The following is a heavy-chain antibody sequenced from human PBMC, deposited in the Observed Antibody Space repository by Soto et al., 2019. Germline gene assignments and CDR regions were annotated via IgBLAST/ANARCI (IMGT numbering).Heavy chain of an antibody. CDR2: ISSSTSTI. Sequence: EVQLVESGGGLVQPGESLRLSCAASGFTFSTYSMNWVRQAPGKGLEWLSYISSSTSTIYYADSVEGRFTISRDNAKNSLYLQMNSPKAEDTAVYYCARGLSIDYWGQGILVTVSS. CDR1: GFTFSTYS. CDR3: ARGLSIDY. V-gene: IGHV3-48*01. D-gene: IGHD6-13*01. J-gene: IGHJ4*02.